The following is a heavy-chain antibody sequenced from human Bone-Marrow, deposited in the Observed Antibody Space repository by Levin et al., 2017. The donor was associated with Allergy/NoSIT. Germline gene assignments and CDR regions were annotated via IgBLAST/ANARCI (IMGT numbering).Heavy chain of an antibody. J-gene: IGHJ3*02. CDR1: GFTFSGYA. CDR2: ISGSSDIT. CDR3: AKDRRDYYGSGRFVYRDAFDI. D-gene: IGHD3-10*01. V-gene: IGHV3-23*01. Sequence: PGGSLRLSCAASGFTFSGYAMSWVRQAPGKGLEWVSAISGSSDITYYADSVKGRLTISRDNSKNTLYLQMNSLRAEDTAVYYCAKDRRDYYGSGRFVYRDAFDIWGQGTMVTVSS.